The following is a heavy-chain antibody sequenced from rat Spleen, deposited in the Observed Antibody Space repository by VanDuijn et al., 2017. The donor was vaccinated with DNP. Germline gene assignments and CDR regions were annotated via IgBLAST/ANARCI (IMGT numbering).Heavy chain of an antibody. Sequence: QVQLKESGPGLVQPSQTLSLTCTVSGFSLISYGVSWVRQPPGKGLEWIAAISSGGSTYYNSALKSRLSISRDTSKSQVLLKMNSLQTEDTAIYFCTRRTVAAGYFDYWGQGVMVTVSS. CDR3: TRRTVAAGYFDY. J-gene: IGHJ2*01. CDR2: ISSGGST. CDR1: GFSLISYG. V-gene: IGHV2S12*01. D-gene: IGHD1-3*01.